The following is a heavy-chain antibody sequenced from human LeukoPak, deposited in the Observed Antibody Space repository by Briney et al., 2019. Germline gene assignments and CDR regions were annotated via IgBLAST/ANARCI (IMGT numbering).Heavy chain of an antibody. CDR1: GFSFSSYY. J-gene: IGHJ6*02. D-gene: IGHD6-19*01. Sequence: GGSLRLSCAASGFSFSSYYKSWVRQAPAKGLEWVALINPDGSERYYVDSVKGRFTISRDNAKNSLYLQMDSLRDDDTAMYFCTRDLAAVPGPRMDVWGQGTTVTVSS. CDR2: INPDGSER. CDR3: TRDLAAVPGPRMDV. V-gene: IGHV3-7*05.